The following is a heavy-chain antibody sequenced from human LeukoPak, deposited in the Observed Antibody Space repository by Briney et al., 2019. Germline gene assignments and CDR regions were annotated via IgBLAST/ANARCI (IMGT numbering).Heavy chain of an antibody. J-gene: IGHJ4*02. CDR3: VRGGGYYFDF. D-gene: IGHD3-16*01. CDR1: GFAFSSYW. CDR2: INGDGNST. V-gene: IGHV3-74*01. Sequence: HPGGSLRLSCAASGFAFSSYWMHWVRQAPGKGLVWVARINGDGNSTTYADSVKGRFTISRDNAKSTLYLQMNSLRAEDTAVYYCVRGGGYYFDFWGQGTLVTVSS.